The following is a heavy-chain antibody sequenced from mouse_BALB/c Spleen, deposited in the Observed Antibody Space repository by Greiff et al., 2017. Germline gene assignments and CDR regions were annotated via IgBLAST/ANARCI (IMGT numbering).Heavy chain of an antibody. J-gene: IGHJ3*01. CDR3: ARVYYGNEAWFAY. D-gene: IGHD2-1*01. Sequence: EVMLVESGGGLVQPGGSRKLSCAASGFTFSSFGMHWVRQAPEKGLEWVAYISSGSSTIYYADTVKGRFTISRDNPKNTLFLQMTSLRSEDTAMYYCARVYYGNEAWFAYWGQGTLVTVSA. CDR1: GFTFSSFG. V-gene: IGHV5-17*02. CDR2: ISSGSSTI.